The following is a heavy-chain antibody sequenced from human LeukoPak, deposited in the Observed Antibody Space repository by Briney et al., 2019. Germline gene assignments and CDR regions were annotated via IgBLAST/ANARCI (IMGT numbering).Heavy chain of an antibody. J-gene: IGHJ4*02. CDR1: GYTFTSYG. V-gene: IGHV1-18*04. CDR2: ISAYNGNT. Sequence: ASVKVSCKASGYTFTSYGISWVRQAPGQGLEWMGWISAYNGNTNYAQKLRGRVTMTTDTSTSTAYMELRSLRSDDTAVYYCARDHLGYCSSTSCYGGYWGQGTLVTVSS. D-gene: IGHD2-2*01. CDR3: ARDHLGYCSSTSCYGGY.